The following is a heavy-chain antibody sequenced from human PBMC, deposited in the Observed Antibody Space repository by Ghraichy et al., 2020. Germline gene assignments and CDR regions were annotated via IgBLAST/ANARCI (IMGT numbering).Heavy chain of an antibody. CDR3: AGQSIAYATDY. J-gene: IGHJ4*02. Sequence: SETLSLTCTVSGDSITTSDYYWAWIRQPPGKGLEWIVSIRYSGSTHYNPSFTSRVTMSRDTSKNQYSLKLISVTAADTAVYYCAGQSIAYATDYWGQGNLVTVSS. D-gene: IGHD2-2*01. CDR2: IRYSGST. V-gene: IGHV4-39*01. CDR1: GDSITTSDYY.